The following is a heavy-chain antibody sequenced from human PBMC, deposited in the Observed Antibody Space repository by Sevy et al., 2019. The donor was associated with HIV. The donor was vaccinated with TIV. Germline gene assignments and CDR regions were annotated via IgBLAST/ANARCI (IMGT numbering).Heavy chain of an antibody. CDR1: GGSISSYY. V-gene: IGHV4-59*01. J-gene: IGHJ3*02. D-gene: IGHD6-19*01. Sequence: SETLSLTCTVSGGSISSYYWSWIRQPPGKGLEWIGYIYYSGSTNYNPSLKSRVTISVETSKNQFSLKLSSVTAADTAVYYCARSSSLAVAGTARGKRIDAFDIWGQGTMVTVSS. CDR3: ARSSSLAVAGTARGKRIDAFDI. CDR2: IYYSGST.